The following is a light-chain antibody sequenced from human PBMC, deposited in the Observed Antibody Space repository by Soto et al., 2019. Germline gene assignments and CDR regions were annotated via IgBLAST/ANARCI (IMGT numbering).Light chain of an antibody. V-gene: IGLV2-14*01. CDR2: DVS. CDR1: SSDVGGYNY. CDR3: YSYTTSSTYV. J-gene: IGLJ1*01. Sequence: QSALTQPASVSGSPGQSITISCTGTSSDVGGYNYVSWYQQYPAKVPKLMIYDVSNRPSGVSDRFSGSKSGNTASLTISGLQAEDEADYYCYSYTTSSTYVFGTGTKLTVL.